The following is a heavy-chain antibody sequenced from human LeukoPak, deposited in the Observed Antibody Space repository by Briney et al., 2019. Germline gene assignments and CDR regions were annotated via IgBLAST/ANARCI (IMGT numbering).Heavy chain of an antibody. CDR3: ARDRTTLTTYYMDV. V-gene: IGHV4-59*01. D-gene: IGHD1-14*01. CDR2: IYYSGST. J-gene: IGHJ6*03. Sequence: PSETLSLTCTVSGGSISSYYWSWIRQPPGKGLEWIGYIYYSGSTNYNPSLKSRVTISVDTSKHQFYLKLSSVTAADTAVYYCARDRTTLTTYYMDVWGKGTTVTVSS. CDR1: GGSISSYY.